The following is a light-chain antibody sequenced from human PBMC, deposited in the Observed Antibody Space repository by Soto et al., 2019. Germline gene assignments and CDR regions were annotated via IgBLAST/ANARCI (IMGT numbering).Light chain of an antibody. Sequence: QSALTQPRSVSGSPGQSVTISCTGTSSDVGAYNYVSWYQQHPGKAPKLMIYDISKWPSGVPDRFSGSKSGNTASLTISGLQAEDEADYYCCSYAGSSTLVFGGGTKLTVL. CDR3: CSYAGSSTLV. V-gene: IGLV2-11*01. CDR2: DIS. CDR1: SSDVGAYNY. J-gene: IGLJ2*01.